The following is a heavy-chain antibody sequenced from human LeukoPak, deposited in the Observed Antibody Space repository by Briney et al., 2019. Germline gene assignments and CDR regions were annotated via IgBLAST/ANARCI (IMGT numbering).Heavy chain of an antibody. J-gene: IGHJ5*02. CDR1: GFTFNNYG. V-gene: IGHV3-23*01. D-gene: IGHD4-17*01. CDR3: AKHPGPYGWNPFNA. CDR2: ISDSSAGT. Sequence: PGGSLRLSCAASGFTFNNYGLSWVRQAPGKGLEWVSTISDSSAGTYYAASVKGRFTISRDNAKNTVYLHMNSLRAEDTALYYCAKHPGPYGWNPFNAWGLGTLVTVSS.